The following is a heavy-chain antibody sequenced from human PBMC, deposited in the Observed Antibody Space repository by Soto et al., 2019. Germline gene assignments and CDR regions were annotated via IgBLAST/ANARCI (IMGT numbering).Heavy chain of an antibody. J-gene: IGHJ4*02. CDR2: ISDNSSVI. CDR1: GFTLSTYS. Sequence: GGSLRLSCAASGFTLSTYSINWVRQAPGKGLEWISYISDNSSVIYYADAVKARFTISRDNAKNSLYLQMNSLRDEDTAVYYCARDRDAYCSKGICSGPYFDYWGQGTMVTVSS. CDR3: ARDRDAYCSKGICSGPYFDY. V-gene: IGHV3-48*02. D-gene: IGHD2-8*01.